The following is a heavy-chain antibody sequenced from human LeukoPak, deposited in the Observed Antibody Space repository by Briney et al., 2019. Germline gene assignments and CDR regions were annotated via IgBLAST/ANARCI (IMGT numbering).Heavy chain of an antibody. J-gene: IGHJ4*02. V-gene: IGHV3-48*03. CDR1: GFTFSSYE. Sequence: PGGSLRLSCAASGFTFSSYEMNWVRQAPGKRLEWVSYISSSGSTIYYADSVKGRFTISRDNAKNSLYLQMNSLRAEDTAVYYCARDSAMVRGVMKYWGQGTLVTVSS. CDR2: ISSSGSTI. D-gene: IGHD3-10*01. CDR3: ARDSAMVRGVMKY.